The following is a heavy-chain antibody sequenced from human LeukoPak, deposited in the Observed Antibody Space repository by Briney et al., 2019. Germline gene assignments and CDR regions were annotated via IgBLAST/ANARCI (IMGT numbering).Heavy chain of an antibody. D-gene: IGHD6-6*01. CDR2: IKEDGDEK. CDR1: GFTLSGYW. CDR3: ARDAFSYSSSDY. V-gene: IGHV3-7*01. Sequence: HPGGSLRLSCAASGFTLSGYWMSWVRRAPGKGLEWVANIKEDGDEKYYVDSVKGRFTISRDNAKNSAYLQMNSLRAEDTAVYYCARDAFSYSSSDYWGQGTLVTVSS. J-gene: IGHJ4*02.